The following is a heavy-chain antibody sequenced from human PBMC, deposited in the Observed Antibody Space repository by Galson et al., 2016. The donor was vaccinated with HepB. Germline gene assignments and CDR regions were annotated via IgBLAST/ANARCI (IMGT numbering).Heavy chain of an antibody. V-gene: IGHV4-31*03. D-gene: IGHD4-17*01. J-gene: IGHJ4*02. CDR3: ARFSDYGDYGFDY. CDR1: GGSISSGGYS. Sequence: TLSLTCTVSGGSISSGGYSWSWIRQHPGKGLEWIGYIYYSGSTYYNPSLKSRVTISVDTSKNQFSLKLSSVTAADTAVYYCARFSDYGDYGFDYWGQGTLVTVSS. CDR2: IYYSGST.